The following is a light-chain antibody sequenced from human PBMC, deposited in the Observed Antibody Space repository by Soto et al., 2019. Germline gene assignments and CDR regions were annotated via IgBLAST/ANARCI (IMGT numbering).Light chain of an antibody. CDR1: QGSSNY. CDR3: QQYNNSPPMT. Sequence: DTQTTQSLASLSASVGDRVSITRRVTQGSSNYIVWYQQKTGRVPNLLIYAGSSMQAGGTSRLIGSRSGTDFSLTISSLQSEEFAVYYCQQYNNSPPMTFGGGTKVDIK. V-gene: IGKV1-27*01. J-gene: IGKJ4*02. CDR2: AGS.